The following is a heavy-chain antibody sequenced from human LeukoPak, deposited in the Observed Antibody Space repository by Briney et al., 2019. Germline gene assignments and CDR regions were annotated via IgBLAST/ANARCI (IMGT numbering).Heavy chain of an antibody. D-gene: IGHD2-15*01. CDR1: GGSISSSSYY. V-gene: IGHV4-39*07. Sequence: SETLSLTCTVSGGSISSSSYYWGWIRQPPGKGLEWIGTIYSGSTYYNPSLKSRVTISVDTSKNQFSLKLSSVTAADTAVYYCARGYCSGGSCYSFYYYYYMDVWGKGTRSPSP. CDR2: IYSGST. J-gene: IGHJ6*03. CDR3: ARGYCSGGSCYSFYYYYYMDV.